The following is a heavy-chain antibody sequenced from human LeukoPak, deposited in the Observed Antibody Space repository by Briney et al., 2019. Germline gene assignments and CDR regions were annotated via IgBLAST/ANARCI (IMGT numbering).Heavy chain of an antibody. J-gene: IGHJ5*02. V-gene: IGHV4-34*01. Sequence: SETLSLTCAVYGGSFSGYCWSWIRQPPGKGLEWIGEINHSGSTNYNPSLKSRVTISVDTSNNQFSLKLSSVTAADTAVYYCARALPSLESWGQGTLVTVSS. D-gene: IGHD1-1*01. CDR2: INHSGST. CDR1: GGSFSGYC. CDR3: ARALPSLES.